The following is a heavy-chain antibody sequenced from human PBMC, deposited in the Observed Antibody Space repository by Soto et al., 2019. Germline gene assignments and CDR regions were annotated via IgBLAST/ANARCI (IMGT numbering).Heavy chain of an antibody. CDR1: GFTFSRYG. D-gene: IGHD2-15*01. J-gene: IGHJ4*02. CDR3: AKDRRPHDDCSGGSCYNAFAY. CDR2: ISFDGSNK. V-gene: IGHV3-30*18. Sequence: QVQLVESGGGVVQPGRSLRLSCAASGFTFSRYGMHWVRQAPGKGLEWASVISFDGSNKYYADSVKVRFTISRDKSKNRLYLQMNSLRAEDTAVYFCAKDRRPHDDCSGGSCYNAFAYWGQGALVTVSS.